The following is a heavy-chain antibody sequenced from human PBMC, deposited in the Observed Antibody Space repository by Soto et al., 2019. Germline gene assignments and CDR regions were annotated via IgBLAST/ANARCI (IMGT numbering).Heavy chain of an antibody. CDR1: AFTFSSYS. D-gene: IGHD3-3*01. Sequence: SLRLSCAASAFTFSSYSMNWVRQAPGKGLEWVSYISSSGSTIYYADSVKGRFTISRDNAKNSLYLQMNSLRDEDTAVYYCASGTYYDFWSDMFYYYYGMDVWGQGTTVTVSS. CDR3: ASGTYYDFWSDMFYYYYGMDV. V-gene: IGHV3-48*02. CDR2: ISSSGSTI. J-gene: IGHJ6*02.